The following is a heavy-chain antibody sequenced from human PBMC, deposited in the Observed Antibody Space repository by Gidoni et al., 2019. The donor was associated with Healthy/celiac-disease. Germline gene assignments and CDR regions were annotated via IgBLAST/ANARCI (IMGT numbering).Heavy chain of an antibody. J-gene: IGHJ3*02. CDR1: GGRVYRNSAA. D-gene: IGHD6-13*01. V-gene: IGHV6-1*01. Sequence: VQLQQSRPGLVKPSERRSLTCAISGGRVYRNSAAWNWIRQSPSRGLEWLGRTYYRSKWYNDYAVSVKSRITINPDTAKNQFSLQLNSVTPEDTAVYYCAKGSSWYFDAFDIWGQGTMVTVSS. CDR2: TYYRSKWYN. CDR3: AKGSSWYFDAFDI.